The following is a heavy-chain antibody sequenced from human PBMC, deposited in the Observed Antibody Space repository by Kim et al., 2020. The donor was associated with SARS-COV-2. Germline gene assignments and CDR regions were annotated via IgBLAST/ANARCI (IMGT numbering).Heavy chain of an antibody. V-gene: IGHV3-33*01. Sequence: YADSVKGRFTIARDNSKNTLYLQMNSLRAEDTAVYYCARDRGITLSLDYWGQGTLVTVSS. J-gene: IGHJ4*02. D-gene: IGHD3-10*01. CDR3: ARDRGITLSLDY.